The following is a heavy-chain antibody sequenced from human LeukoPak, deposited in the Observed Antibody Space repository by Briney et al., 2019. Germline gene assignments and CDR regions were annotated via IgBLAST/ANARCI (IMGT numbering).Heavy chain of an antibody. CDR3: ARDRRQYCSSWYAFDY. Sequence: SVKVSCKASGGTFSSYAISWVRQAPGQGLEWMGGIMPIFGTANYAQKFQGRVTITADESTSTAYMEVRSLRSADTAVYYCARDRRQYCSSWYAFDYWGQGTLVTVSS. D-gene: IGHD6-13*01. V-gene: IGHV1-69*13. CDR1: GGTFSSYA. J-gene: IGHJ4*02. CDR2: IMPIFGTA.